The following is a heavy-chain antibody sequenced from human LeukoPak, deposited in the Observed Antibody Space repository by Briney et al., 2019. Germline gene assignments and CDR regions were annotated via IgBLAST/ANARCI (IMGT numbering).Heavy chain of an antibody. CDR2: INPNSGGT. V-gene: IGHV1-2*02. CDR3: ARAEGIRYFDY. CDR1: GYTFTGQY. J-gene: IGHJ4*02. Sequence: ASVKVSCKTSGYTFTGQYLHWVRQAPGQGLEWMGWINPNSGGTNYAQKFQGRVTMTRDTSISTAYMELSSLRSEDTAVYYCARAEGIRYFDYWGQGTLVTVSS. D-gene: IGHD3-9*01.